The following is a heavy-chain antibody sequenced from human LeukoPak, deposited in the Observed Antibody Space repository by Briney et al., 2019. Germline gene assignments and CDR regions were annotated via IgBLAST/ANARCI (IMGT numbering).Heavy chain of an antibody. J-gene: IGHJ6*03. CDR1: GDTFSSYA. D-gene: IGHD2-2*01. V-gene: IGHV1-69*01. CDR2: IIPIFGTA. Sequence: SVKVSCKASGDTFSSYAISWVRQAPGQGLEWMGGIIPIFGTANYAQKFQGRVTITADESTSTAYMELSSLRSEDTAVYYCARAPRGHVPAAIYYYYYMDVWGKGTTVTISS. CDR3: ARAPRGHVPAAIYYYYYMDV.